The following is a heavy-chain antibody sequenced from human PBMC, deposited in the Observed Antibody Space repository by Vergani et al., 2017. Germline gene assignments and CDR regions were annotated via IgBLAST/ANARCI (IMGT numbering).Heavy chain of an antibody. V-gene: IGHV2-70*01. Sequence: QVTLRESGPALVKPTQTLTLTCTFSGSSLSTSGMCVSWIRQPPGKALEWLALIDWDDDKYYSTSLKTRLTISKDTSKNQVVLTMTNMDPVDTATYYCARIMETYDILTGYPPGYAFDIWGQGTMVTVSS. D-gene: IGHD3-9*01. CDR1: GSSLSTSGMC. CDR2: IDWDDDK. CDR3: ARIMETYDILTGYPPGYAFDI. J-gene: IGHJ3*02.